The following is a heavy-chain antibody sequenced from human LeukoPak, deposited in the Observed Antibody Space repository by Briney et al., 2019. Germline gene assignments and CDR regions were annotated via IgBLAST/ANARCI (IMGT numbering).Heavy chain of an antibody. Sequence: SETLSLTCAVYGGSFSGYYWSWIRQPPGKGLEWIGEINHSGSTNYNPSLKSRVTISVDTSKNQFSLKLSSVTAADTAVYYCATLYDILTGPPFDYWGQGTLVTVSS. D-gene: IGHD3-9*01. J-gene: IGHJ4*02. CDR3: ATLYDILTGPPFDY. V-gene: IGHV4-34*01. CDR1: GGSFSGYY. CDR2: INHSGST.